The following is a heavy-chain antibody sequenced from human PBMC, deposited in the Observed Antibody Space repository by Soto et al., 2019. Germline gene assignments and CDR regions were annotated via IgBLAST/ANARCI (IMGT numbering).Heavy chain of an antibody. CDR3: ARDRVELGWYSSSWYDY. J-gene: IGHJ4*02. V-gene: IGHV1-18*01. D-gene: IGHD6-13*01. CDR1: GYTFTSYG. CDR2: ISAYNGNT. Sequence: QVQLVQSGAEVKKPGASVKVSCKASGYTFTSYGISWVRQAPGQGLEWMGWISAYNGNTKYAQKLQGRVTMTTDTSTSAAYMELRSLRSDDTAVYYCARDRVELGWYSSSWYDYWGQGTLVTVSS.